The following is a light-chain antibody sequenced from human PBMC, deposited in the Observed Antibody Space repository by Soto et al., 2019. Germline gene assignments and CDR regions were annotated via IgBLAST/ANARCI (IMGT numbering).Light chain of an antibody. Sequence: SALTQPASVSGSPGQSITISCTGTSSDVGGYNYVSWYQQHPGKAPKLMLYDVSNRPSGVSNRFSGSKSGNSASLTISGLQAEDEADYYCSSYASSSTYVFGTGTKVTVL. CDR1: SSDVGGYNY. CDR2: DVS. V-gene: IGLV2-14*03. J-gene: IGLJ1*01. CDR3: SSYASSSTYV.